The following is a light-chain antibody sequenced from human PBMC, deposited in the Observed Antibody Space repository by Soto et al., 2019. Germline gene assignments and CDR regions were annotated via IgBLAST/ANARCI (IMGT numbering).Light chain of an antibody. CDR2: YDS. Sequence: SYELTQPPSVSVAPGKTARITCGGNNIGTKSVYWYQQRSGQAPVLVIYYDSDRPSGVPERFSASKSGNTATLTISRVEAGDEADYYCKVGDSNSDHYVFGTGTKVTVL. V-gene: IGLV3-21*04. J-gene: IGLJ1*01. CDR1: NIGTKS. CDR3: KVGDSNSDHYV.